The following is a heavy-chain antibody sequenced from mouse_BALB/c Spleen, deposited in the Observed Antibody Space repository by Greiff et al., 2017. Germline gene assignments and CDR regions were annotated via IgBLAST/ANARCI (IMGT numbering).Heavy chain of an antibody. Sequence: QVQLQQSGPGLVAPSQSLSITCTVSGFSLTSYGVHWVRQPPGKGLEWLGVIWAGGSTNYNSALMSRLSISKDNSKSQVFLKMNSLQTDDTAMYYCARAGYYDYYAMDYWGQGTSVTVSS. CDR3: ARAGYYDYYAMDY. D-gene: IGHD2-3*01. CDR2: IWAGGST. CDR1: GFSLTSYG. J-gene: IGHJ4*01. V-gene: IGHV2-9*02.